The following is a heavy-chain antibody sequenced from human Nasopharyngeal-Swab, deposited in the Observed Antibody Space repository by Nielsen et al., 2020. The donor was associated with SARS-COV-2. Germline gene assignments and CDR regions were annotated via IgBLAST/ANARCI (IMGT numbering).Heavy chain of an antibody. CDR2: IKQDGSEK. V-gene: IGHV3-7*03. CDR1: GFTFSSYW. J-gene: IGHJ4*02. CDR3: ARELTGGSSSPSFDY. D-gene: IGHD6-6*01. Sequence: GGSLRLSCAASGFTFSSYWMSWVRQAPGKGLEWVANIKQDGSEKYYVDSVKGRFTISRDNAKNSLYLQMNSLRAEDTAVYYCARELTGGSSSPSFDYWGQGTLVTVSS.